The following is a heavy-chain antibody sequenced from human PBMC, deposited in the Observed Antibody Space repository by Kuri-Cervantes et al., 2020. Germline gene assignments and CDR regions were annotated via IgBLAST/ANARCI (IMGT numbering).Heavy chain of an antibody. Sequence: LSLSWSPSPQTFSSYGMHSVRQAQGKGLEWVAVISYDGSNKYYADSVKGRFTISRDNSKNTLYLQMNSLRAEDTALYYCAKYIAAVGTSYYYCGMDVGRQGPMVTVSS. CDR3: AKYIAAVGTSYYYCGMDV. CDR2: ISYDGSNK. J-gene: IGHJ6*01. D-gene: IGHD6-13*01. V-gene: IGHV3-30*18. CDR1: PQTFSSYG.